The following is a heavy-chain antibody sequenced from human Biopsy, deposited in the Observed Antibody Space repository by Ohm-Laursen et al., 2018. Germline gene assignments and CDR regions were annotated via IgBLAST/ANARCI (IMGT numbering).Heavy chain of an antibody. CDR3: ARDPPNSGYSLDF. CDR1: GFTVSTTC. V-gene: IGHV3-53*01. CDR2: IYLDGNT. Sequence: SLRLSCSASGFTVSTTCMSWVRQAPGKGLEWVSIIYLDGNTYYTDSVEGRFTISRDNSKNAVYLQMNNLSAGDTAVYFCARDPPNSGYSLDFWGQGTLTTVSS. D-gene: IGHD5-12*01. J-gene: IGHJ4*02.